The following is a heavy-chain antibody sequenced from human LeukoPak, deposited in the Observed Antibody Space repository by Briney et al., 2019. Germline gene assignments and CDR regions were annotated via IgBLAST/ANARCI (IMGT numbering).Heavy chain of an antibody. CDR3: ARPVPDYYDSSGPKYYFDY. CDR1: GGSISSGDYY. D-gene: IGHD3-22*01. J-gene: IGHJ4*02. Sequence: TSETLSLTCTVSGGSISSGDYYWSWIRQPPGKGLEWIGYIYYSGSTYYNPSLKSRVTISVDASKNQFSLKLSSVTAADTAVYYCARPVPDYYDSSGPKYYFDYWGQGTLVTVSS. CDR2: IYYSGST. V-gene: IGHV4-30-4*02.